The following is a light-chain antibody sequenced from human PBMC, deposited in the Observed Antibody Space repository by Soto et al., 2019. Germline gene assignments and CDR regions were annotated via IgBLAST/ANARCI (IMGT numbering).Light chain of an antibody. Sequence: DIQMTQSPSIMSASLGDRVTITYRASHNINRWLAWYQQKPGRAPNLLISDASTLESGVPPRFSGSGSGTEFTLTISNLQPDDCATYYCPQYNDYPLTFGGGTKVDIK. V-gene: IGKV1-5*01. CDR1: HNINRW. CDR3: PQYNDYPLT. CDR2: DAS. J-gene: IGKJ4*01.